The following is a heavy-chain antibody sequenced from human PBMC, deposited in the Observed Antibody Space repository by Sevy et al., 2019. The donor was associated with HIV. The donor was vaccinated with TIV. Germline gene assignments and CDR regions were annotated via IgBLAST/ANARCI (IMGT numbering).Heavy chain of an antibody. CDR3: ARDPTYYDFWSGYYTGWFDP. J-gene: IGHJ5*02. V-gene: IGHV3-11*01. CDR2: ISGTGNTK. CDR1: GFTFSNYY. D-gene: IGHD3-3*01. Sequence: GGSLRLSCAASGFTFSNYYMNWIRQAPGKGLEWVSYISGTGNTKYYTDSVKGRFTISRDNAKNSLFLQMDSLRVEDTAVYYCARDPTYYDFWSGYYTGWFDPWGQGTWSPSPQ.